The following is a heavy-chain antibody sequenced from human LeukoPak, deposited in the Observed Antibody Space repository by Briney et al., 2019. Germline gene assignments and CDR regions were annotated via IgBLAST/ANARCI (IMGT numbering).Heavy chain of an antibody. CDR3: VKDLGWFGELLSLDY. Sequence: PGGSLRLSGSASGFTFSSYAMHPVRQAPGTGLEYVSAISSNGGSTYYADSVKGRFTISRYNSKNTLYLQMSSLRAEDTAVYYCVKDLGWFGELLSLDYWGQGTLVTVSS. D-gene: IGHD3-10*01. J-gene: IGHJ4*02. V-gene: IGHV3-64D*06. CDR1: GFTFSSYA. CDR2: ISSNGGST.